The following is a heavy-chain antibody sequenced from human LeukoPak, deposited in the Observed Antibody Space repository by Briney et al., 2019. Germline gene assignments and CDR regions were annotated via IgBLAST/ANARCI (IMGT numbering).Heavy chain of an antibody. CDR2: INHSGST. V-gene: IGHV4-38-2*02. J-gene: IGHJ4*02. CDR3: ARWDY. CDR1: GYSISSGYY. Sequence: SETLSLTCTVSGYSISSGYYWSWIRQPPGKGLEWIGEINHSGSTNYNPSLKSRVTISVDTSKNQFSLKLSSVTAADTAVYYCARWDYWGQGTLVTVSS.